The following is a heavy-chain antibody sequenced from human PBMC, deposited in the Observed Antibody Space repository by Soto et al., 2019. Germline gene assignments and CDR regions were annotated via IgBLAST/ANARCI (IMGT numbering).Heavy chain of an antibody. D-gene: IGHD6-13*01. CDR2: ISYDGSNK. CDR3: AKDGGSSSWFYYYYYGMDV. Sequence: GGSLILSCAASGFTFSSYGMHWVRQAPGKGLEWVAVISYDGSNKYYADSVKGRFTISRDNSKNTLYLQMNSLRAEDTAVYYCAKDGGSSSWFYYYYYGMDVWGQGTTVNVSS. J-gene: IGHJ6*02. CDR1: GFTFSSYG. V-gene: IGHV3-30*18.